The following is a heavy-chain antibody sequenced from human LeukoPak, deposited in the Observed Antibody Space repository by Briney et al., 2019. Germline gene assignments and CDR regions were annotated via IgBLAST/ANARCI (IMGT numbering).Heavy chain of an antibody. CDR1: GGSISSTSYY. J-gene: IGHJ4*02. Sequence: SETLSLTCIVSGGSISSTSYYWGWIRQPPGKGLEWIGSIYYSGSTYYNPSLKSRVTISVDTSKNQFSLKLSSVTAADTAVYYCARGPGDYGELDYWGQGTLVTVSS. D-gene: IGHD4-17*01. CDR3: ARGPGDYGELDY. CDR2: IYYSGST. V-gene: IGHV4-39*07.